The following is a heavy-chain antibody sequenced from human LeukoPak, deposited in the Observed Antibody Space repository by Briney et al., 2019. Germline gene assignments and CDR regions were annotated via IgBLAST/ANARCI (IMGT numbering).Heavy chain of an antibody. Sequence: GGSLRLSCEASGFTFSNYAMSWVHQAPGTGLEWVSAISGSGGSTYYADSVKGRFTISRDNSQNTLYLQMNSLRAEGTAVYYCARLARTTIFGVVRRYFDYWGQGTLVTVSS. CDR1: GFTFSNYA. CDR3: ARLARTTIFGVVRRYFDY. J-gene: IGHJ4*02. D-gene: IGHD3-3*01. CDR2: ISGSGGST. V-gene: IGHV3-23*01.